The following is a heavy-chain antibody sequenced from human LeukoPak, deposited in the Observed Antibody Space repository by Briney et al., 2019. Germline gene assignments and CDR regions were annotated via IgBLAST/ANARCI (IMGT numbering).Heavy chain of an antibody. D-gene: IGHD4-17*01. CDR1: GFTFSRYT. J-gene: IGHJ4*02. Sequence: GGSLRLSCAASGFTFSRYTMSWVRQAPGKGLEWVSGSGRDGATYYVDSVKGRFIISRDDSKNTVYLQMNSLRADDTAVYYCAKEASTVLTRGQFDYWGRGTLVTVSS. V-gene: IGHV3-23*01. CDR3: AKEASTVLTRGQFDY. CDR2: SGRDGAT.